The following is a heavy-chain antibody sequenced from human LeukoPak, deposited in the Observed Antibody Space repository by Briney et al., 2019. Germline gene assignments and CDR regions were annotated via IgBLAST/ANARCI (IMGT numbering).Heavy chain of an antibody. V-gene: IGHV4-34*01. J-gene: IGHJ6*03. CDR1: GGSFSGYY. CDR3: ARGPRRYSSRYPYYYYYMDV. Sequence: SETLPLTCAVYGGSFSGYYWSWIRQPPGKGLEWIGEINHSGSTNYNPSLKSRVTISVDTSKNQFSLKLSSVTAADTAVYYCARGPRRYSSRYPYYYYYMDVWGKGTTVTVSS. D-gene: IGHD6-13*01. CDR2: INHSGST.